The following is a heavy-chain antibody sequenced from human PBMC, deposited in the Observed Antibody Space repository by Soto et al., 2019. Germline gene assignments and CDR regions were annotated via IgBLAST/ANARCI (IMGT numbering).Heavy chain of an antibody. CDR3: AKEENAFDV. CDR1: GYSFTTYF. CDR2: INPNAGVT. Sequence: GASVKVSCKASGYSFTTYFINCVRQAPVQGLEWMGNINPNAGVTTYAQRFQGRVIMTRDTSTSTVYMELSSLRSEDTAVYYCAKEENAFDVWGQGTVVTVSS. V-gene: IGHV1-46*01. J-gene: IGHJ3*01.